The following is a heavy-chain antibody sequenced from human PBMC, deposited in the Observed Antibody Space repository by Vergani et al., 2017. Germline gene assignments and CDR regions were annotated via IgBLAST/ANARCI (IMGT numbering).Heavy chain of an antibody. V-gene: IGHV3-30*02. CDR3: VKDHPVFDE. CDR2: IQKDGIDK. J-gene: IGHJ4*02. CDR1: GFPFSGSY. Sequence: VQLVESGGGLLKPGESLRLSCAVSGFPFSGSYMTWVRQAPGKGLEWVAFIQKDGIDKFYADSVRGRFTISRDISKNTLYLEMNSLSAEDTALYHCVKDHPVFDEWGRGTLVSVS.